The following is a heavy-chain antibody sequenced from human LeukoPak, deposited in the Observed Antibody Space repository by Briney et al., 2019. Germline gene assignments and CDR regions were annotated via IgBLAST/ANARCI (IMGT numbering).Heavy chain of an antibody. J-gene: IGHJ4*02. CDR2: INTNTGNP. CDR1: GYTFTSYA. D-gene: IGHD2-2*01. CDR3: ARDYPIGSVPAATNFDY. V-gene: IGHV7-4-1*02. Sequence: GASVKVSCKASGYTFTSYAMNWVRQAPGQGLEWMGWINTNTGNPTYAQGFTGRFVFSSDTSVSTAYLQISSLKAEDTAVYYCARDYPIGSVPAATNFDYWGQGTLVTVSS.